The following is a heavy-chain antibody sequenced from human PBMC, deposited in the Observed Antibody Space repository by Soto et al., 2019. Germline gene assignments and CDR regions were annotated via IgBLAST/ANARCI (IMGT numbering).Heavy chain of an antibody. V-gene: IGHV1-24*01. CDR3: ATGFCSSTSCYFLTLDI. CDR2: FDPEDGET. Sequence: ASVKVSCKVSGYNLTELSMHWVRQAPGKGLEWMGGFDPEDGETIYAQKFQGRVTMTEDTSTDTAYMELSSLRSEDTAVYYCATGFCSSTSCYFLTLDIWGQGTMVTVSS. D-gene: IGHD2-2*01. J-gene: IGHJ3*02. CDR1: GYNLTELS.